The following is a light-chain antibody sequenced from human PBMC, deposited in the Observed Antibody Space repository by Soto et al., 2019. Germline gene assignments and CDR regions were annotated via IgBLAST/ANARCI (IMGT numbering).Light chain of an antibody. Sequence: QAVVTQPPSVSGAPGQRVSISCTGSSTNIGAGYGVHWYQQRPGTAPKLLIVGNTIRPSGVPDRFSASTSGTSASLAITGLQAEDEGDYYCLLSYTGARPLFGGGTKVTVL. CDR2: GNT. CDR1: STNIGAGYG. CDR3: LLSYTGARPL. V-gene: IGLV1-40*01. J-gene: IGLJ3*02.